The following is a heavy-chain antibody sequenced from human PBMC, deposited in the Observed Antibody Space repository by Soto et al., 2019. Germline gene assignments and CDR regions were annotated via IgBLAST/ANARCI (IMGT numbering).Heavy chain of an antibody. V-gene: IGHV4-31*03. CDR1: GGSISSGGYY. J-gene: IGHJ4*02. Sequence: SETLSLTCPVSGGSISSGGYYWRWIRQHPGKGLEWIGYISYSGSTYYNPSLESRVTISVDTSKNRFSLKLSSVTAADTAVYYCARHALSRYSIWGQVTLVSVS. CDR3: ARHALSRYSI. CDR2: ISYSGST. D-gene: IGHD1-26*01.